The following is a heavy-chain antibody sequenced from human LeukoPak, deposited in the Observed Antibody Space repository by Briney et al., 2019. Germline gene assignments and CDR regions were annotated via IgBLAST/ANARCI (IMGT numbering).Heavy chain of an antibody. CDR1: GYTFTGYY. V-gene: IGHV1-2*06. Sequence: ASVKVSCKASGYTFTGYYMHWVRQAPGQGLEWMGRINPNSGGTNYAQKFQGRVTMTRDTSISTAYMELRSLRSDDTAVYYCARVRGTFGGVIVLFDYWGQGTLVTVSS. CDR2: INPNSGGT. CDR3: ARVRGTFGGVIVLFDY. J-gene: IGHJ4*02. D-gene: IGHD3-16*02.